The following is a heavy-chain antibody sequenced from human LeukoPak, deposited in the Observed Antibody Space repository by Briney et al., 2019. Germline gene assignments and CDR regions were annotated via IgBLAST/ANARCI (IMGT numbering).Heavy chain of an antibody. CDR3: ARDLEAANTYYFDY. CDR1: GFTFSSYW. CDR2: INGDGSST. Sequence: PGGSLRLSCAASGFTFSSYWMHWVRQAPGKGLVWVSRINGDGSSTTYADSVKGRFTISRDNSKNTVYLQVNSLRDEDTAVYYCARDLEAANTYYFDYWGQGTMVTVSS. D-gene: IGHD6-13*01. J-gene: IGHJ4*02. V-gene: IGHV3-74*01.